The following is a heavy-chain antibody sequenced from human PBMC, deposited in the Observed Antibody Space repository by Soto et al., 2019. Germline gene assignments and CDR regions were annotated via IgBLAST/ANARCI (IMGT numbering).Heavy chain of an antibody. V-gene: IGHV1-2*02. Sequence: QVQLVQSGAEVKKPGAQGKFSSRASGSTFTDYYIPWLGRPPGQGLEWMGGFKSNSGDTRFAQKFQGRVTMTGDTSISTAYMELSSLRSDDTAVYYCARDSATMAGSFFDYWGQGTLVTVSS. J-gene: IGHJ4*02. CDR1: GSTFTDYY. CDR2: FKSNSGDT. CDR3: ARDSATMAGSFFDY. D-gene: IGHD1-26*01.